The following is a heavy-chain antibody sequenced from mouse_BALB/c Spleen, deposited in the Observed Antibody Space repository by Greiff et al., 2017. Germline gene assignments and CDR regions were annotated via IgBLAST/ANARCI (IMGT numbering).Heavy chain of an antibody. Sequence: LVESGAELARPGASVKMSCKASGYTFTSYTMHWVKQRPGQGLEWIGYINPSSGYTNYNQKFKDKATLTADKSSSTAYMQLSSLTSEDSAVYYCARGLGRWYFDVWGAGTTVTVSS. CDR1: GYTFTSYT. V-gene: IGHV1-4*01. J-gene: IGHJ1*01. CDR2: INPSSGYT. D-gene: IGHD4-1*01. CDR3: ARGLGRWYFDV.